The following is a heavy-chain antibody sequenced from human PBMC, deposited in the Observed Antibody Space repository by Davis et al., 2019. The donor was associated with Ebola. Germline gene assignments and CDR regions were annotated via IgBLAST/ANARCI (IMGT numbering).Heavy chain of an antibody. CDR2: ISAYNGNT. CDR3: ARLVLKDFWSGYLTYYYYYMDV. J-gene: IGHJ6*03. CDR1: GYTFTSYG. V-gene: IGHV1-18*01. D-gene: IGHD3-3*01. Sequence: ASVKVSCKASGYTFTSYGISWVRQAPGQGLEWMGWISAYNGNTNYAQKLQGRVTMTTDTSTSTAYMELRSLRSDDTAVYYCARLVLKDFWSGYLTYYYYYMDVWGKGTTVTVSS.